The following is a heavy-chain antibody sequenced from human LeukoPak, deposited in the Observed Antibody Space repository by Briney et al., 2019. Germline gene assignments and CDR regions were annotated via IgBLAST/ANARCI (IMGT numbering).Heavy chain of an antibody. J-gene: IGHJ5*02. CDR2: ISSSGSTI. CDR3: ARDSSGYYGDNWFDP. CDR1: GFTFSSYE. D-gene: IGHD3-22*01. V-gene: IGHV3-48*03. Sequence: GGSLRPSCAASGFTFSSYEMNWVRQAPGKGLEWVSYISSSGSTIYYADSVKGRFTISRDNAKNSLYLQMNSLRAEDTAVYYCARDSSGYYGDNWFDPWGQGTLVTVSS.